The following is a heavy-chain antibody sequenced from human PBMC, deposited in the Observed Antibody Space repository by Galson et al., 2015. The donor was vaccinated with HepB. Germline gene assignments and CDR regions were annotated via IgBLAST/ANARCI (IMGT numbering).Heavy chain of an antibody. D-gene: IGHD2-15*01. Sequence: SLRLSCAASGFAFNNAWMNWVRQAPGKGLEWVGRIKSKTDGGTTEYAAPVKGRFTISRDDSRNTLYLQMHSLKTDDTAVYYCTTDCYFSSYLSWLDPWGQGTLVTVSA. V-gene: IGHV3-15*01. CDR2: IKSKTDGGTT. CDR3: TTDCYFSSYLSWLDP. CDR1: GFAFNNAW. J-gene: IGHJ5*02.